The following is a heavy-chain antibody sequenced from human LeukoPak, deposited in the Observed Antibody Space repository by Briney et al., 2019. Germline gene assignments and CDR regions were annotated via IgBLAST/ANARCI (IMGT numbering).Heavy chain of an antibody. D-gene: IGHD1-7*01. CDR3: AKDLLYNWNYGGYFDY. Sequence: GGSLRLSCAASGFTFSGYAMSWVRQAPGKGLEWVSAISGSGGSTYYADSVKGRFTISRDNSKNTLYLQMNSLRAEDTAVYYCAKDLLYNWNYGGYFDYWGQGTLVTVSS. CDR1: GFTFSGYA. V-gene: IGHV3-23*01. J-gene: IGHJ4*02. CDR2: ISGSGGST.